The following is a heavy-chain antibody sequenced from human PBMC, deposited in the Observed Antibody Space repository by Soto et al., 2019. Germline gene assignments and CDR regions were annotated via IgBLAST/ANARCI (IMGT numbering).Heavy chain of an antibody. CDR3: AKDGSYGYDYFDY. J-gene: IGHJ4*02. D-gene: IGHD5-18*01. V-gene: IGHV3-9*01. Sequence: PGGSLRLSCAASGFTFDDYAMHWVRQAPGKGLEWVSGISWNSGSIGYADSVKGRFTISRDNAKNSLYLQMNSLRAEDTALYYCAKDGSYGYDYFDYWGQGTLVTVSS. CDR2: ISWNSGSI. CDR1: GFTFDDYA.